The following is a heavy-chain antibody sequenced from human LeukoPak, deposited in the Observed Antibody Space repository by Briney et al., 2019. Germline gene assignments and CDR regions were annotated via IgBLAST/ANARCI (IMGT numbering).Heavy chain of an antibody. CDR3: ARVGVPAAIFWFDP. Sequence: ASVKVSCKASGGTFSSYAISWVRQAPGQGLEWMGGIIPIFGTANYAQKFQGRVTITADESTSTAYMELSSLRSEDTAVYYCARVGVPAAIFWFDPWGQGTLVTVSS. D-gene: IGHD2-2*01. CDR1: GGTFSSYA. J-gene: IGHJ5*02. V-gene: IGHV1-69*13. CDR2: IIPIFGTA.